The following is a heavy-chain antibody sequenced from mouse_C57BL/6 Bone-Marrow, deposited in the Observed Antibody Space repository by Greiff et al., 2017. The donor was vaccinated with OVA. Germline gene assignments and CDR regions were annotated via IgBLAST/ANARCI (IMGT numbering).Heavy chain of an antibody. J-gene: IGHJ3*01. CDR1: GYSFTDYN. Sequence: VQLKQTGPELVKPGASVKISCKASGYSFTDYNMNWVKQSNGKSLEWIGVINPNYGTTSYNQKFKGKATLTVDQSSSTAYMQLNSLTSEDSAVYYCARSDDYVLAWFAYWGQGTLVTVSA. D-gene: IGHD2-4*01. CDR3: ARSDDYVLAWFAY. CDR2: INPNYGTT. V-gene: IGHV1-39*01.